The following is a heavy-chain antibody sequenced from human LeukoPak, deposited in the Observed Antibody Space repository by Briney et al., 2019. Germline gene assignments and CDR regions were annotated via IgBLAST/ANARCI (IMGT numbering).Heavy chain of an antibody. V-gene: IGHV4-34*01. CDR2: INHSGST. Sequence: PSETLSLTCAVYGGSFSGYYWSWIRQPPGKGLEWIGEINHSGSTNYNPSLKSRVTISVDTSKNQFSLKLSSVTAADTAVYYCARGQGYSHGYYFDYWGQGTLVTVSS. J-gene: IGHJ4*02. CDR3: ARGQGYSHGYYFDY. D-gene: IGHD5-18*01. CDR1: GGSFSGYY.